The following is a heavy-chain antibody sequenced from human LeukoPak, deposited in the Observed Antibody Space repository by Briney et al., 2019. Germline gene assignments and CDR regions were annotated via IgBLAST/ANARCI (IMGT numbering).Heavy chain of an antibody. V-gene: IGHV3-9*01. CDR3: AREATNYGDHTMMI. CDR1: GFTFDDYA. CDR2: ISWNSGNI. J-gene: IGHJ4*02. D-gene: IGHD4-17*01. Sequence: GGSLRLSCAASGFTFDDYAMHWVRQAPGKGLAWVSGISWNSGNIGYADSVKGRFTISRDNAKNSLYLQMNSLRAEDTAVYYCAREATNYGDHTMMIWGQGTLVTVSS.